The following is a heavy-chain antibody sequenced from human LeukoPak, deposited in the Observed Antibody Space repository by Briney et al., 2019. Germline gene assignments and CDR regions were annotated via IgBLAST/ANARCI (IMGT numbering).Heavy chain of an antibody. J-gene: IGHJ6*02. CDR3: ARDQAFDWFYYYYGMDV. CDR1: GFTFSNYA. V-gene: IGHV3-23*01. D-gene: IGHD3-9*01. Sequence: GGSLRLSCVASGFTFSNYALSWVRQAPGKGLEWVSSIGGSVNATYYADSVKGRFTISRDNSKNTLYLQMNSLIAEDTAVYYCARDQAFDWFYYYYGMDVWGLGTTVIVS. CDR2: IGGSVNAT.